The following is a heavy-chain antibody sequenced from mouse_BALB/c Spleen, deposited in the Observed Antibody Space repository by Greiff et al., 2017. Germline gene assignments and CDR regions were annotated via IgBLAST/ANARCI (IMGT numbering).Heavy chain of an antibody. Sequence: VQLQQSGAELVKPGASVTLSCTASGFNIQDTYMHWVQQRPEQGLEWIGRIAPANGNTKYDPKFQGKATITADTSSNTAYLQLSSLTSEDTAVYYCASLYYYGSSYGGYYAMDYWGQGTSVTVSS. D-gene: IGHD1-1*01. J-gene: IGHJ4*01. V-gene: IGHV14-3*02. CDR3: ASLYYYGSSYGGYYAMDY. CDR1: GFNIQDTY. CDR2: IAPANGNT.